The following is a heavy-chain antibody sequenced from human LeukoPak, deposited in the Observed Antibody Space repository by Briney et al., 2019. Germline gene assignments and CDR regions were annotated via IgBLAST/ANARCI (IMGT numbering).Heavy chain of an antibody. D-gene: IGHD3-22*01. CDR2: IKADGSEV. CDR3: ARDPRGPTTYDSSARDSLDY. CDR1: GFTFSSYS. V-gene: IGHV3-7*01. Sequence: GGSLRLSCAASGFTFSSYSMNWVRQAPGKGLEWVASIKADGSEVYYVDSVKGRFTISRDNAKNSLYLQMDSLRVEDTAVYYCARDPRGPTTYDSSARDSLDYWGQGTLVTVSS. J-gene: IGHJ4*02.